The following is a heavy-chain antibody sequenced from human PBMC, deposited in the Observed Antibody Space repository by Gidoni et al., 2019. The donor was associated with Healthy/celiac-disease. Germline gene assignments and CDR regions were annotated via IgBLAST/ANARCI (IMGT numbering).Heavy chain of an antibody. V-gene: IGHV5-51*01. J-gene: IGHJ4*02. Sequence: EVPLVQSGAEANNPGASLQLPCQVSGYSFTSYWIGWVRQMPGKGLEWRGIIYPGDSDTRDSPTFQGQVTISAKKSISTAYLQWSSLKGSDTAMYYCARQPDYGGNSSDYWGQGTLVTVSS. D-gene: IGHD4-17*01. CDR1: GYSFTSYW. CDR3: ARQPDYGGNSSDY. CDR2: IYPGDSDT.